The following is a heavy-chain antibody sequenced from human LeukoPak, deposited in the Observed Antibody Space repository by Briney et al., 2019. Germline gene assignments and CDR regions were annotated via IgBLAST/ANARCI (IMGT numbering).Heavy chain of an antibody. CDR1: GGSFSGYY. D-gene: IGHD4-17*01. J-gene: IGHJ6*03. V-gene: IGHV4-34*01. Sequence: SETLSLTCAVYGGSFSGYYWSWIRQPPGKGLEWIGEINHSGSTNYNPSLKSRVTISVDTSKNQFSLKLSSVTAADTAVYYCARRGVTILGVNYYYYYYMDVWGKGTTVTISS. CDR3: ARRGVTILGVNYYYYYYMDV. CDR2: INHSGST.